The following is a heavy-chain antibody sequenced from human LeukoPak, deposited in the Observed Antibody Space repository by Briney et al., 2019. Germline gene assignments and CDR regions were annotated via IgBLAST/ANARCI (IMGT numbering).Heavy chain of an antibody. CDR1: GFTFSSYW. V-gene: IGHV3-74*01. J-gene: IGHJ4*02. CDR3: ARAYYGGNSLFDY. D-gene: IGHD4-23*01. CDR2: INSDGSST. Sequence: GGSLRLSCAASGFTFSSYWMHWVRQAPGKGLVWVSRINSDGSSTNYADSVKGRFTISRDNAKNTPYLQMNSLRAEDTAVYYCARAYYGGNSLFDYWGQGTLVTVSS.